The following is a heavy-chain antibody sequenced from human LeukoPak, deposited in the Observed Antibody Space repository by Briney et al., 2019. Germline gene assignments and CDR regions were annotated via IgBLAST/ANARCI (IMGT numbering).Heavy chain of an antibody. D-gene: IGHD3-22*01. V-gene: IGHV1-18*01. CDR3: ARMPHYYDSSGSTGHAFDI. J-gene: IGHJ3*02. Sequence: ASVKVSCKASGFTFTSFGFSWVRQAPGQGLEWMGWISAYNGNTNYAQNLQGRVTMTTDASTSTVYMELRSLRSDDTAVYYCARMPHYYDSSGSTGHAFDIWGQGTMVTVSS. CDR2: ISAYNGNT. CDR1: GFTFTSFG.